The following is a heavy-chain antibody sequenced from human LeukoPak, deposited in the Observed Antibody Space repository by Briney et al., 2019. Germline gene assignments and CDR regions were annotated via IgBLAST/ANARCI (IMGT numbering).Heavy chain of an antibody. J-gene: IGHJ5*02. CDR2: IYYSGST. CDR3: ARDLGFAAMVLGWFDP. V-gene: IGHV4-59*01. D-gene: IGHD5-18*01. Sequence: SETLSLTCTVSGGSISSYYWSWIRQPPGKGLEWIGYIYYSGSTNYNPSLKSRDTISVDTSKNQFSLKLSSVTAADTAVYYCARDLGFAAMVLGWFDPWGQGTLVTVSS. CDR1: GGSISSYY.